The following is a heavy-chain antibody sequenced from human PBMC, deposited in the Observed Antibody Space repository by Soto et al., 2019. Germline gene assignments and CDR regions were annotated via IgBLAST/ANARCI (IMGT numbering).Heavy chain of an antibody. Sequence: GGSLRLSCTASGFTFGDYAMSWFRQAPGKGLEWVGFIRSKAYGGTTEYAASVKGRFTISRDDSKSIAYLQMNSLKTEDTAVYYCTRDSRGYSYGYYYYYGVDVWGQGTTVTV. D-gene: IGHD5-18*01. CDR3: TRDSRGYSYGYYYYYGVDV. CDR1: GFTFGDYA. CDR2: IRSKAYGGTT. J-gene: IGHJ6*02. V-gene: IGHV3-49*03.